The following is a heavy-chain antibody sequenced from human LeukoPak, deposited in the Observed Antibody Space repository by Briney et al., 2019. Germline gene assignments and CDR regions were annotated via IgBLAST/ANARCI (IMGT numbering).Heavy chain of an antibody. CDR1: GGSISSYY. CDR2: ISYSGSP. CDR3: ARRGLAEGDY. J-gene: IGHJ4*02. V-gene: IGHV4-59*12. Sequence: ETLSLTCTVSGGSISSYYWSWIRQPPGKGLEWIGYISYSGSPNYNPSLKSRVTISVETSKNQFSLKLSSVTAADTAVYYCARRGLAEGDYWGQGTLVTVSS. D-gene: IGHD1-14*01.